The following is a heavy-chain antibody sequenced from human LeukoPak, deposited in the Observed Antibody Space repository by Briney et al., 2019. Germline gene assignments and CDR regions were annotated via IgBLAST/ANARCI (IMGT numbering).Heavy chain of an antibody. V-gene: IGHV1-18*03. CDR3: VRGVPGVYFYYYMDV. CDR2: ISAYNGNT. Sequence: GASVKVSCKASGYTFTSYGISWVRQAPGQGLEWMGWISAYNGNTNYAQKLQGRVTMTTDTSTSTAYMELRSLRSEDMAVYYCVRGVPGVYFYYYMDVWGKGTTVTVSS. J-gene: IGHJ6*03. CDR1: GYTFTSYG. D-gene: IGHD2-8*01.